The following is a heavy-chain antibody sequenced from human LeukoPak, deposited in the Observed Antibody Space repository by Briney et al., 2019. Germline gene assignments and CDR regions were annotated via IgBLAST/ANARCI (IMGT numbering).Heavy chain of an antibody. V-gene: IGHV1-24*01. CDR2: FDPEDGET. J-gene: IGHJ3*02. CDR1: GYTLTELS. CDR3: ATDGPTSSDAFDI. Sequence: ASVKVSCKVSGYTLTELSMHWVRQAPGKGLEWMGGFDPEDGETIYAQKFQGRVTMTEDTSTDTAYMELSSRRSEDTAVYYCATDGPTSSDAFDIWGQGTMVTVSS. D-gene: IGHD1-26*01.